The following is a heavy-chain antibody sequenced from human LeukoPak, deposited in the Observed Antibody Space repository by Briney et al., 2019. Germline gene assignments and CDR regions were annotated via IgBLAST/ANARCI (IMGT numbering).Heavy chain of an antibody. Sequence: VSVKVSCKASGYTFTDYHMHWVRQAPGQGLEWMGRINPNSGGTNYAQKFQGRVTMTRDTSISTAYMELSRLRSDDTAVYYCAREVGGTTLDFQHWGQGTLVTVSS. D-gene: IGHD1-26*01. CDR2: INPNSGGT. CDR1: GYTFTDYH. CDR3: AREVGGTTLDFQH. J-gene: IGHJ1*01. V-gene: IGHV1-2*06.